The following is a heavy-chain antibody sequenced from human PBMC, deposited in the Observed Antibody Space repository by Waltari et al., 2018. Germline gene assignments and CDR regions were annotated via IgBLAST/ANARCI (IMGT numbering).Heavy chain of an antibody. CDR3: ARASPRFLEWLPSDY. J-gene: IGHJ4*02. CDR1: GYTFTGYY. D-gene: IGHD3-3*01. CDR2: INPNSGGT. Sequence: QVQLVQSGAEVKKPGASVKVSCKASGYTFTGYYMHWVRQAPGQGLEWMGWINPNSGGTNYAQKFQGRVTMTRDTSISTAYMELSRLRSDDTAVYYCARASPRFLEWLPSDYWGQGTLVTVSS. V-gene: IGHV1-2*02.